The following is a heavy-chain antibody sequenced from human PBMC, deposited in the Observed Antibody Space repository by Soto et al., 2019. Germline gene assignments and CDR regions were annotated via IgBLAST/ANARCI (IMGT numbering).Heavy chain of an antibody. Sequence: GASVKVCCKASGYTFTSYAMHWVRQAPGQRLEWMGWINAGNGNTKYSQKFQGRVTITRDTSASTAYMELSSLRSEDTAVYYCARVRTVDSSGYYIFDYWGQGTLVTVSS. V-gene: IGHV1-3*01. CDR1: GYTFTSYA. CDR2: INAGNGNT. CDR3: ARVRTVDSSGYYIFDY. J-gene: IGHJ4*02. D-gene: IGHD3-22*01.